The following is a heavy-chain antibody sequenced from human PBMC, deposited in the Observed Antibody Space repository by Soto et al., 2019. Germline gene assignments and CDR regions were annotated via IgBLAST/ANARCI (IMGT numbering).Heavy chain of an antibody. V-gene: IGHV3-30*18. Sequence: GGSLRLSCAASGFTFSSYGMHWVRQAPGKGLEWVAVISYDGSNKYYADSVKGRFTISRDNSKNTLYLQMNSLRAEDTAIYYCAKKVNSGPGSQYFDYWGQGTLVTVSS. J-gene: IGHJ4*02. CDR2: ISYDGSNK. CDR3: AKKVNSGPGSQYFDY. D-gene: IGHD3-10*01. CDR1: GFTFSSYG.